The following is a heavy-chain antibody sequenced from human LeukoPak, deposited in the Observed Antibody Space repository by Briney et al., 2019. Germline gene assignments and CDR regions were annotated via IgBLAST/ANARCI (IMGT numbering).Heavy chain of an antibody. D-gene: IGHD6-13*01. Sequence: GGSLRLSCAASGFTFSSYGMHWVRQAPGKGLERVAVISYDGSNKYYADSVKGRFTISRDNSKNTLYLQMNSLRAEDTAVYYCAKGTAAAGTGFFLYYYYYGMDVWGQGTTVTVSS. CDR1: GFTFSSYG. CDR2: ISYDGSNK. CDR3: AKGTAAAGTGFFLYYYYYGMDV. J-gene: IGHJ6*02. V-gene: IGHV3-30*18.